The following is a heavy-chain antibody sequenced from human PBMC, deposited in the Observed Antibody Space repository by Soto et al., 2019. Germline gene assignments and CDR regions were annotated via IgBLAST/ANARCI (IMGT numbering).Heavy chain of an antibody. D-gene: IGHD5-12*01. Sequence: ASLKVSCKASGYTFFTYDISWVRQAPGQGLEWMGWISTYSGDTKYAQKFQGRVTMTTDTSTTTAYLELRSLRSDDTAVYYCARHHGPTTSENWFDPWGQGTLVTVSS. V-gene: IGHV1-18*01. CDR3: ARHHGPTTSENWFDP. CDR1: GYTFFTYD. CDR2: ISTYSGDT. J-gene: IGHJ5*02.